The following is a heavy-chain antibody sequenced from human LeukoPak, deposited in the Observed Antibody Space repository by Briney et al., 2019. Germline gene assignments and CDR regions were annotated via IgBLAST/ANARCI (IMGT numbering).Heavy chain of an antibody. J-gene: IGHJ4*02. CDR1: GFTFNSYS. CDR3: ARASGDIVETATMGSY. V-gene: IGHV3-21*01. Sequence: GGSLRLSCAASGFTFNSYSVNWVRQAPGKGLEWVSSISSSSSSIHYADSVKGRFTISRDNAKNSLYLQMNSLRAEDTAVYHCARASGDIVETATMGSYWGQGTLVTVSS. CDR2: ISSSSSSI. D-gene: IGHD5-18*01.